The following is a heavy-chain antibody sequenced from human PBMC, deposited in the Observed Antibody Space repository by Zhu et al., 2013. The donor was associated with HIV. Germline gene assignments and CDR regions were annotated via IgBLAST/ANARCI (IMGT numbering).Heavy chain of an antibody. CDR1: GYTFTSYY. Sequence: QVQLVQSGAEVKKPGASVKVSCKASGYTFTSYYMHWVRQAPGQGLEWMGIINPSGGSTSYAQKFQGRVTMTRDTSTSTVYMELSSLRSEDTAVYYCARVPGDPYYYYYMDVWGKGTTVTVSS. CDR2: INPSGGST. V-gene: IGHV1-46*01. J-gene: IGHJ6*03. D-gene: IGHD7-27*01. CDR3: ARVPGDPYYYYYMDV.